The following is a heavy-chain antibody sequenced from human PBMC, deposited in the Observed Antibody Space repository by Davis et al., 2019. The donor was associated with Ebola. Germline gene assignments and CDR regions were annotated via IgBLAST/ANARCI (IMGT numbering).Heavy chain of an antibody. Sequence: GGSLRLSCAASGFTFYRYEMNWVRQAPGKGLEWVSYISGSATSTFYADSVKGRFTISRDNARDSLYLQMDSLRVEDTAIYYCARSNWPYYFDYWGQGTLVTVSS. CDR3: ARSNWPYYFDY. CDR1: GFTFYRYE. D-gene: IGHD7-27*01. J-gene: IGHJ4*02. V-gene: IGHV3-48*03. CDR2: ISGSATST.